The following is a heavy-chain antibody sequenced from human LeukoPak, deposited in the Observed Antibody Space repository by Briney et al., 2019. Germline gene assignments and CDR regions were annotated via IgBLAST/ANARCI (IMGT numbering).Heavy chain of an antibody. V-gene: IGHV3-30*18. CDR2: ISYDGSNK. CDR1: GFTFSSYG. Sequence: GGSLRLSCAASGFTFSSYGMHWVSQAPGKGLEWVAVISYDGSNKYYADSVKGRFTISRDNSKNTLYLQMNSLRAEDTAVYYCAKDVFKYYYDTPGNAFDIWGQGTMVTVSS. D-gene: IGHD3-22*01. J-gene: IGHJ3*02. CDR3: AKDVFKYYYDTPGNAFDI.